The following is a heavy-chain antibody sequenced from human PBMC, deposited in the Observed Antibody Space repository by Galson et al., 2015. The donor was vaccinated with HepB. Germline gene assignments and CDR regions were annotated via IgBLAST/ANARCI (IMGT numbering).Heavy chain of an antibody. CDR1: GLIFSSFG. CDR2: ISYDGKKR. Sequence: SLRLSCAASGLIFSSFGMHWVRQAPGKGLEWVAMISYDGKKRYYADSVKGRFTISRDNFKNTLFLQMNSLKTEDTAMYYCAKDWSPIAVAGPPNDYWGQGTLVTVSS. CDR3: AKDWSPIAVAGPPNDY. J-gene: IGHJ4*02. V-gene: IGHV3-30*18. D-gene: IGHD6-19*01.